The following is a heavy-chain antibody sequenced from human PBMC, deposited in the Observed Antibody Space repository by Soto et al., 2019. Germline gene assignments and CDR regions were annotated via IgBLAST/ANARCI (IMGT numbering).Heavy chain of an antibody. Sequence: PSETLSLACTVSGGSVNSGGNHWSWIRQHPGKGLEWIGDIYYSGSTYYNPSLKSRVTISIDTSTNHFSLHLSALTAADMAVYYCARAPIPNWNYYGMDVWGQGTTVTVSS. J-gene: IGHJ6*02. CDR1: GGSVNSGGNH. CDR2: IYYSGST. V-gene: IGHV4-31*03. D-gene: IGHD1-1*01. CDR3: ARAPIPNWNYYGMDV.